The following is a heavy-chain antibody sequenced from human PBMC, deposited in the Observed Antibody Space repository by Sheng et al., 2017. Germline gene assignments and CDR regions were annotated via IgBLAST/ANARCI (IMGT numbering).Heavy chain of an antibody. CDR2: IRYDGSNK. CDR3: AKGGPRPFSSGWSDAFDI. Sequence: QVQLVESGGGVVQPGGSLRLSCAASGFTFSSYGMHWVRQAPGKGLEWVAFIRYDGSNKYYADSVKGRFTISRDNSKNTLYLQMNSLRAEDTAVYYCAKGGPRPFSSGWSDAFDIWGQGTMVTVSS. D-gene: IGHD6-19*01. J-gene: IGHJ3*02. CDR1: GFTFSSYG. V-gene: IGHV3-30*02.